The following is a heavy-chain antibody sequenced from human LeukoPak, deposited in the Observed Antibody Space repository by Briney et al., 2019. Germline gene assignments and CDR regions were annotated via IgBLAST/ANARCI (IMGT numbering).Heavy chain of an antibody. CDR2: IYPGDSDT. V-gene: IGHV5-51*01. J-gene: IGHJ6*02. CDR1: GYSFTSYW. D-gene: IGHD3-22*01. Sequence: GESLKISCKGSGYSFTSYWIGWVRQMTGKGLEWMGIIYPGDSDTRYSPSFQGQITISADKSISTAYLQWSSLKASDTAMYYCARRGGSGYYPYYYYYGMDVWGQGTTVTVSS. CDR3: ARRGGSGYYPYYYYYGMDV.